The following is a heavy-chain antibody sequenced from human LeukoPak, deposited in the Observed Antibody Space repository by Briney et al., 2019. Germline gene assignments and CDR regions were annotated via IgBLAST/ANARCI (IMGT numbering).Heavy chain of an antibody. CDR1: GFTFSSYA. J-gene: IGHJ4*02. Sequence: GGALRLSCDASGFTFSSYAMHWLREAPGKGLEYVSSINSNGGTTYYADSVKGRFTISRDNSNNTLYLQMGSLRAEDMAVYYCARDLTGTGDYWGQGTLVTVSS. CDR3: ARDLTGTGDY. CDR2: INSNGGTT. D-gene: IGHD1-20*01. V-gene: IGHV3-64*02.